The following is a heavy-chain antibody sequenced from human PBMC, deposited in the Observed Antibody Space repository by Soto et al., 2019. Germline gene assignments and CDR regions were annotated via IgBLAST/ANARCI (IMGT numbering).Heavy chain of an antibody. D-gene: IGHD5-12*01. J-gene: IGHJ4*02. V-gene: IGHV4-39*01. Sequence: QLQLQESGPGLVKPSETLSLTCTVSGGSISSSSYYWGWIRQPPGKGLEWIGSIYYSGSTYYNPSLKSRVTISVDTSKNQFPLKLSSVTAADTAVYYCARRDGYNSWFDYWGQGTLVTVSS. CDR3: ARRDGYNSWFDY. CDR1: GGSISSSSYY. CDR2: IYYSGST.